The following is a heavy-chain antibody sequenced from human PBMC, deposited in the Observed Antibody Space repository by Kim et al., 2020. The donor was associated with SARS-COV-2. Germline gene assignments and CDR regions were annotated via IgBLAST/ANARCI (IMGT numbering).Heavy chain of an antibody. CDR2: IGTAGDT. Sequence: GGSLRLSCAASGFTFSSYDMHWVRQATGKGLEWVSAIGTAGDTYYPGSVKGRFTISRENAKNSLYLQMNSLRAGDTAVYYCARAGHYSSSWYGAFDIWGQGTMVTVSS. CDR3: ARAGHYSSSWYGAFDI. CDR1: GFTFSSYD. V-gene: IGHV3-13*04. J-gene: IGHJ3*02. D-gene: IGHD6-13*01.